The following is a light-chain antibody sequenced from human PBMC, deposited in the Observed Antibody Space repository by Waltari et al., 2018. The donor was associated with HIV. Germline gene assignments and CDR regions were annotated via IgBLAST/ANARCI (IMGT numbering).Light chain of an antibody. CDR2: DAS. J-gene: IGKJ5*01. CDR1: QSVSSS. Sequence: EIVLTQSPANLSMSPGERPTLPCRASQSVSSSLACYQQKPGQAPRLLIFDASNRATGIPARFSGSGSGTDFTLTISSLEPEDFAVYYCQQRSNWPITFGQGTRLEIK. CDR3: QQRSNWPIT. V-gene: IGKV3-11*01.